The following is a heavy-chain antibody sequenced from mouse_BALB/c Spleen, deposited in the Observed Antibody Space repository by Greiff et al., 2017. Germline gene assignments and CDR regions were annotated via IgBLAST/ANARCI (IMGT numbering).Heavy chain of an antibody. V-gene: IGHV1-54*01. CDR1: GYAFTNYL. J-gene: IGHJ4*01. D-gene: IGHD1-1*01. Sequence: VQLQQSGAELVRPGTSVKVSCKASGYAFTNYLIEWVKQRPGQGLEWIGVINPGSGGTNYNEKFKGKATLTADKSSSTAYMQLSSLTSDDSAVYFCARHYGSSLYYAMDYWGQGTSVTVSS. CDR3: ARHYGSSLYYAMDY. CDR2: INPGSGGT.